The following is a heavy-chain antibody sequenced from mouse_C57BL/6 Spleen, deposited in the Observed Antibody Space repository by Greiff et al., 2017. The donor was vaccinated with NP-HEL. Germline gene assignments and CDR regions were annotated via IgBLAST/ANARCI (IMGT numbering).Heavy chain of an antibody. CDR3: ARYYGSSYDYAMDY. D-gene: IGHD1-1*01. Sequence: QVQLQQSGAELVKPGASVKLSCKASGYTFTSYWMHWVKQRPGQGLEWIGMIHPNSGSTNYNEKFKSKATLTVDKSSSTAYMQLSSLTSEDSAVYYCARYYGSSYDYAMDYWGQGTSVTVSS. CDR1: GYTFTSYW. V-gene: IGHV1-64*01. CDR2: IHPNSGST. J-gene: IGHJ4*01.